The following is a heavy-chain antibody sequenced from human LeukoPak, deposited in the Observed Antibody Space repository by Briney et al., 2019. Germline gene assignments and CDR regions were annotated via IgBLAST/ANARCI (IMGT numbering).Heavy chain of an antibody. V-gene: IGHV3-23*01. Sequence: PGGSLRLSCAASGFTFSSYAMSWVRQAPGKGLEWVSVIGDSGGRTYYADSVKGRFTISRDNSKNTLHLQLNSLRAEDTAVYYCAKDLRPDILTGYQPNYYFDYWGQGTLVTVSS. J-gene: IGHJ4*02. CDR3: AKDLRPDILTGYQPNYYFDY. CDR1: GFTFSSYA. CDR2: IGDSGGRT. D-gene: IGHD3-9*01.